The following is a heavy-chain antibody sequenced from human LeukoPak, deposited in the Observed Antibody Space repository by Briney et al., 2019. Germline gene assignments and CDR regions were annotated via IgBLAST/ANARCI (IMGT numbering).Heavy chain of an antibody. CDR3: ARGIAARPHSYYYYYYMDV. D-gene: IGHD6-6*01. Sequence: GASVKVSCKASGYTFTGYYMHWVRQAPGQGLERMGWINPNSGGTNYAQKFQGRVTMTRDTSISTAYMELSRLRSDDTAVYYCARGIAARPHSYYYYYYMDVWGRGTTVTVSS. CDR1: GYTFTGYY. V-gene: IGHV1-2*02. J-gene: IGHJ6*03. CDR2: INPNSGGT.